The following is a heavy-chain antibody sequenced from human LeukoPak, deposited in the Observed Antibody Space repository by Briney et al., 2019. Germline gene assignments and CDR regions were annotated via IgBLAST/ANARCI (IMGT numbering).Heavy chain of an antibody. V-gene: IGHV3-48*04. CDR2: ISGTSDNI. D-gene: IGHD3-16*01. CDR3: ARDRSVRRLSPPLNYFDY. Sequence: GGSLRLSCAASGFTFSSYNMNWVRQAPGKGLEWVSYISGTSDNIYYADSVKGRFTISRDNAKNSLYLQMNGLGAEDTAVYYCARDRSVRRLSPPLNYFDYWGQGTLVTVSS. CDR1: GFTFSSYN. J-gene: IGHJ4*02.